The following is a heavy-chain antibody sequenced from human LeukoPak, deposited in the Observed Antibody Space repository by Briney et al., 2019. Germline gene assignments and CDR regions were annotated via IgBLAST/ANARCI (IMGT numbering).Heavy chain of an antibody. J-gene: IGHJ3*02. V-gene: IGHV3-23*01. CDR1: GFTFSSYA. CDR2: ISGSAIST. Sequence: GSLRLSCAASGFTFSSYAMSWVRQAPGKGLEWVSTISGSAISTDYADSVKGRSTISRDNSKSSLYLRMNSLRAEDTAVYYCARHTSSSARTNAFDIRGQGTMVTVSS. CDR3: ARHTSSSARTNAFDI. D-gene: IGHD6-6*01.